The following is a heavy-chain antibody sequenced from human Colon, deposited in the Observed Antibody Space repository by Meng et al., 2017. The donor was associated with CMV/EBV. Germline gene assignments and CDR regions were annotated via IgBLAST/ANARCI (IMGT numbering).Heavy chain of an antibody. CDR2: IYHSGST. CDR1: GYSISSGYY. CDR3: ARAVTTPIYDFWSGYYFY. V-gene: IGHV4-38-2*02. Sequence: SETLSLTCTVSGYSISSGYYWGWIRQPPGKGLEWIGSIYHSGSTYYNPPLKSRVTISVDTSKNQFSLKLSSVTAADTAVYYCARAVTTPIYDFWSGYYFYWGQGTLVTVSS. D-gene: IGHD3-3*01. J-gene: IGHJ4*02.